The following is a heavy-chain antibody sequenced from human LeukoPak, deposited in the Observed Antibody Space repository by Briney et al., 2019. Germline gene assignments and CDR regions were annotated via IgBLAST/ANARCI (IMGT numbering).Heavy chain of an antibody. CDR2: IWYDGSEK. V-gene: IGHV3-33*01. CDR1: GFIFSRYG. Sequence: GGSLRLSCAASGFIFSRYGMHWVRQAPGKGLDWVAVIWYDGSEKYHTECVKGRFTISRDNSKNILYLQMNSLRADDTAVYYCAREGGSGTERYFDYWGQGTLVTVSS. CDR3: AREGGSGTERYFDY. J-gene: IGHJ4*02. D-gene: IGHD1-26*01.